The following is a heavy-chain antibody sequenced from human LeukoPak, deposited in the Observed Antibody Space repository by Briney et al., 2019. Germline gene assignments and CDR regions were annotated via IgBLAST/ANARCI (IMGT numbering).Heavy chain of an antibody. V-gene: IGHV3-7*01. J-gene: IGHJ4*02. Sequence: GGSLRLSCAASGSTFNSYWMSGVRQAPGKGREWVANIYPDGREKQYGDAVKGRLTTYRDNAKNSLYLQMNSLRAEDTAIYYCARIYYFGDNNWRYFDNWGQGTLVTVSS. CDR3: ARIYYFGDNNWRYFDN. D-gene: IGHD3-10*01. CDR2: IYPDGREK. CDR1: GSTFNSYW.